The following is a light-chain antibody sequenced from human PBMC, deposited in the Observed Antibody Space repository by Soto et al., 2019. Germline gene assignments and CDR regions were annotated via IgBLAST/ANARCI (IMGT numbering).Light chain of an antibody. J-gene: IGKJ1*01. CDR2: DVS. V-gene: IGKV2D-29*01. CDR3: MQRTHVPIT. CDR1: QSLLYGDGKTS. Sequence: DVVLTQAPLSLSVTPGQPASMSCKSSQSLLYGDGKTSLYWYLQRPGQPPQLLIYDVSNRFSGVPDRCSGSGSGTDFTLKISRVEAEDVGFYYCMQRTHVPITFGQGTKVEIK.